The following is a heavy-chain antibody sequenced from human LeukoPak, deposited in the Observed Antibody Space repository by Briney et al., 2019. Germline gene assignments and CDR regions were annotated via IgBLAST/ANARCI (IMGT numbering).Heavy chain of an antibody. D-gene: IGHD1-1*01. J-gene: IGHJ4*02. CDR1: GYTLTELS. V-gene: IGHV1-24*01. CDR3: GNWNLYYFDY. CDR2: FDPEDGET. Sequence: ASVKVSCKVSGYTLTELSMHWVRQAPGKGLEWMGGFDPEDGETIYAKKFQGRVTMTEDTSTDTAYMELSSLRSEDTAVYYCGNWNLYYFDYWGQGTLVTVSS.